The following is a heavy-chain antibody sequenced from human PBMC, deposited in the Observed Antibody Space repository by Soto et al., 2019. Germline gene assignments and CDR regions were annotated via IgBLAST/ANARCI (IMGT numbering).Heavy chain of an antibody. CDR1: GWSFSDYI. V-gene: IGHV4-34*01. CDR2: INHSGSA. CDR3: ARGLISGSHYSGGWYYFDS. J-gene: IGHJ4*02. Sequence: SETLSLTCDFYGWSFSDYIWTWIRQTPGTGLQWIGQINHSGSANYNPSLKSRVTISVHTSSSQFSLELSSVTAADTAVYYCARGLISGSHYSGGWYYFDSWGQGTQVTVS. D-gene: IGHD1-26*01.